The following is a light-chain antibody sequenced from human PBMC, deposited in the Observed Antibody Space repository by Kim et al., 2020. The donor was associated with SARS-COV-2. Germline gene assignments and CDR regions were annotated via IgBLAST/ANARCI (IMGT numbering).Light chain of an antibody. CDR1: SSNIGAGYD. CDR2: GNS. J-gene: IGLJ3*02. CDR3: QSYDSSLSWV. Sequence: GQRVTISFTGSSSNIGAGYDVHWYQQLPGTAPKLLIYGNSNRPSGVPDRFSGSKSGTSASLAITGLQAEDEADYYCQSYDSSLSWVFGGGTQLTVL. V-gene: IGLV1-40*01.